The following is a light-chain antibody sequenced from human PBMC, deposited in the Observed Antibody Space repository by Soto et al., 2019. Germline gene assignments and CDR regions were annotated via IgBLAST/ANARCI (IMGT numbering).Light chain of an antibody. CDR2: DSV. J-gene: IGLJ2*01. CDR3: GAWDSSLSVVV. Sequence: QSVLTQPPSVSAAPGQKVTISCSGSSANIGNNYVSWYQQLPGTAPKLVIYDSVKRPSEIPDRFSASKSGTSATLDITGLQTGDEADYYCGAWDSSLSVVVFGGGTKLTVL. CDR1: SANIGNNY. V-gene: IGLV1-51*01.